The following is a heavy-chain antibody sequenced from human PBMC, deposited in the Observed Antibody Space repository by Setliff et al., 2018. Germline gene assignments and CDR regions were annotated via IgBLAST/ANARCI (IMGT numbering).Heavy chain of an antibody. J-gene: IGHJ1*01. Sequence: GASVKVSCKASGYNFKTYAISWARQAPGQGLEWMGFISLYDGHTNYAQNFQGRLTVTTDTSTSTAYMELSSLRFDDTAVYYCARGNPAERYEYWGQGTLVTVSS. CDR3: ARGNPAERYEY. V-gene: IGHV1-18*01. CDR1: GYNFKTYA. CDR2: ISLYDGHT. D-gene: IGHD5-12*01.